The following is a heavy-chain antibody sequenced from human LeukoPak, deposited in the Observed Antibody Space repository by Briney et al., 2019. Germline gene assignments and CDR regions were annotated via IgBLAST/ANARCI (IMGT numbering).Heavy chain of an antibody. CDR2: IIPIFGTA. D-gene: IGHD2-2*02. Sequence: ASVKVSCKVSGGTFSSYAISWVRQAPGQGLEWMGGIIPIFGTANHAQNFQGRVTITTDESTSTAYMELSSLRSEDTAVYYCARCRAGPYCSSTSCYTPFTYYYYYMDVWGKGTTVTVSS. CDR1: GGTFSSYA. J-gene: IGHJ6*03. CDR3: ARCRAGPYCSSTSCYTPFTYYYYYMDV. V-gene: IGHV1-69*05.